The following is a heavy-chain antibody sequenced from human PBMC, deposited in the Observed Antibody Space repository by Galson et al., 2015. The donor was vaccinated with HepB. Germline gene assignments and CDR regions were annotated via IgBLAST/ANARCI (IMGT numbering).Heavy chain of an antibody. CDR1: GFTFRTYW. J-gene: IGHJ4*02. V-gene: IGHV3-7*03. CDR3: ARENWGTLDY. Sequence: SLRLSCAASGFTFRTYWMAWVRQAPGGGLEWVASIKQDGTEKDSVDSAKGRFIHSRDNARDLLFLQMNSLGVEDTAVYYCARENWGTLDYWGQGALVTVSS. CDR2: IKQDGTEK. D-gene: IGHD7-27*01.